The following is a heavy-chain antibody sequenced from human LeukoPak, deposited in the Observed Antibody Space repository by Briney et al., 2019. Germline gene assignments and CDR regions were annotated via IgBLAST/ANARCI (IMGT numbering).Heavy chain of an antibody. D-gene: IGHD6-13*01. CDR1: GYSFTSYW. Sequence: GESLKISCKGSGYSFTSYWIGWVRQMPGKGLEWMGIIYPGDSDTRYSPSFQGQVTISADKSISTAYLQWSSLKASDTAMYYCARHIQDSGWSPGGPSYYYGMDVWGQGTTVTVSS. CDR2: IYPGDSDT. V-gene: IGHV5-51*01. J-gene: IGHJ6*02. CDR3: ARHIQDSGWSPGGPSYYYGMDV.